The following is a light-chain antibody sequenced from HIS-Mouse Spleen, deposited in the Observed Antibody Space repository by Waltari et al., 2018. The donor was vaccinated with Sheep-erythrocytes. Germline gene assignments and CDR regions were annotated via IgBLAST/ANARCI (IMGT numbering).Light chain of an antibody. V-gene: IGLV3-1*01. CDR3: QAWDSSTVV. Sequence: SYELTQPPPVSVSPGQTASITCSWDKLGAQYACCYQHKPGHSPVLVIYQDSKRPSGIPARFSGSNTGNTATLTISGTQAMDEADYYCQAWDSSTVVFGGGTKLTVL. CDR1: KLGAQY. J-gene: IGLJ2*01. CDR2: QDS.